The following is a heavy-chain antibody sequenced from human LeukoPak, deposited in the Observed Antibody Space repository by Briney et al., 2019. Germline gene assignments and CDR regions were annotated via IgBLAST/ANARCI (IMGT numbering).Heavy chain of an antibody. J-gene: IGHJ4*02. D-gene: IGHD3-3*01. CDR2: IIPILGIA. CDR3: ATRRLHYDFWSGPDY. V-gene: IGHV1-69*02. Sequence: SVKVSCKASGGTFSSYTISWVRQAPGQGLEWMGRIIPILGIANYAQKFQARVTITADKSTSTAYMELSSLRSEDTAVYYCATRRLHYDFWSGPDYWGQGTLVTVSS. CDR1: GGTFSSYT.